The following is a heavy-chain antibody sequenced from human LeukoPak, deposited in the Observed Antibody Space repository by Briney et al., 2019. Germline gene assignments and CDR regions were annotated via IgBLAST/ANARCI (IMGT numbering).Heavy chain of an antibody. J-gene: IGHJ4*02. Sequence: GGSLRLSCAASGFTFSSYAMSWVRQAPGKGLEWVSAISGSGGSTYYADSVKGRFTISRDNSKNTLYLQMNGLRAEDTAVYYCAKMGWYYDSSGYCFDYWGQGTLVTVSS. CDR1: GFTFSSYA. V-gene: IGHV3-23*01. CDR3: AKMGWYYDSSGYCFDY. CDR2: ISGSGGST. D-gene: IGHD3-22*01.